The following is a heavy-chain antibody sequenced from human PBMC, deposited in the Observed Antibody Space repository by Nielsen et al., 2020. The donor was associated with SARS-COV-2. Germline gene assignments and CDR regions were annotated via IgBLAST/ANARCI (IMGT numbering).Heavy chain of an antibody. CDR2: ISYDGSNK. D-gene: IGHD1-26*01. V-gene: IGHV3-30*04. J-gene: IGHJ5*02. CDR1: GFTFSSYA. Sequence: GGSLRLSCAASGFTFSSYAMHWVRQAPGKGLEWVAVISYDGSNKYYADSVKGRFTISRDNSKNTLYLQMNSLRAEDTAVYYCARDNSIVGATDVENWFDPWGQGTLVTVSS. CDR3: ARDNSIVGATDVENWFDP.